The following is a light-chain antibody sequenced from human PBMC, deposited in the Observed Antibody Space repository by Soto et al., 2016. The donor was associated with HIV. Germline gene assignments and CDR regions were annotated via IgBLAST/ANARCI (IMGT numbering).Light chain of an antibody. V-gene: IGLV3-19*01. CDR3: NSRYTSDSHHYV. J-gene: IGLJ1*01. Sequence: SSDLTQDPAVSVALGQTVSITCQGDTLRRYYASWYYQKPGQAPVLVMFDENNRPSGIPERFSGSRSGNTASLTITGAQAEDEAVYYCNSRYTSDSHHYVFGTGTKVTVL. CDR2: DEN. CDR1: TLRRYY.